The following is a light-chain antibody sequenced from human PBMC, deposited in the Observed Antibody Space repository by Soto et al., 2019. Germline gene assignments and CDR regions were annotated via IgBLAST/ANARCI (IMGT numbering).Light chain of an antibody. CDR3: QQYDTSPQT. CDR1: QSVSSKY. CDR2: GAS. V-gene: IGKV3-20*01. Sequence: EVMLTQYPGTLSLSPGERETLSCRASQSVSSKYLAWYQQKSGQTPRLLIYGASNRATGIPDRFSGSGSGTDFTLTIRRLAPEDFSVYYFQQYDTSPQTFCQGTMVEFK. J-gene: IGKJ1*01.